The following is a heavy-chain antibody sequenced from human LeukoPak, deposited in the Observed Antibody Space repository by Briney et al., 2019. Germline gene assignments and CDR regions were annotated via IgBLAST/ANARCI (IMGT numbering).Heavy chain of an antibody. D-gene: IGHD6-13*01. J-gene: IGHJ4*02. CDR1: RFTFITYW. CDR3: ARAKGAAGTYLFDY. CDR2: TKQDGSEK. Sequence: GGSLRLSCAASRFTFITYWMSWVRQAPGKGLEWVANTKQDGSEKYYVDSVKGRFTISRDNAKNSLYLQMSSLRVEDTAVYYCARAKGAAGTYLFDYWGQGTLVTVSS. V-gene: IGHV3-7*03.